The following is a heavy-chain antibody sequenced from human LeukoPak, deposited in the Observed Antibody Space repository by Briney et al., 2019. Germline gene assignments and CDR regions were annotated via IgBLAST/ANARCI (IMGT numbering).Heavy chain of an antibody. CDR3: ARDATYYYDSSGPKHAFDI. CDR2: ISSSSSYI. Sequence: GGSLRLSCAASGFTFSSYSMNWVRQAPGKGLEWVSSISSSSSYIYYADSVKGRFTISRDNAKNSLYLQMNSLRAEDTAVYYCARDATYYYDSSGPKHAFDIWGQGTMVTVSS. J-gene: IGHJ3*02. CDR1: GFTFSSYS. D-gene: IGHD3-22*01. V-gene: IGHV3-21*01.